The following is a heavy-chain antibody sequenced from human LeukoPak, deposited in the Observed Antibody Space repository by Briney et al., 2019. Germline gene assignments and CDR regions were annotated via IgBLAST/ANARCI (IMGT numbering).Heavy chain of an antibody. V-gene: IGHV1-2*02. D-gene: IGHD2-2*01. Sequence: ASVKLSCKASGYTFTGYYMHWVRQARGQALEWMGCINPNSGGTNYAQTFQGRVTMTRDTSINPAYMELSRLRSDDTAVHYCAREWLPAAMIICNWFDPWGQGTLVTVSS. CDR3: AREWLPAAMIICNWFDP. CDR1: GYTFTGYY. J-gene: IGHJ5*02. CDR2: INPNSGGT.